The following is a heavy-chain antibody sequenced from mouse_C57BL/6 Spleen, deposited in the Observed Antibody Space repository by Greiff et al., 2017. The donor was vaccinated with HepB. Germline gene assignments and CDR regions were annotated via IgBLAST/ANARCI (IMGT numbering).Heavy chain of an antibody. J-gene: IGHJ3*01. CDR2: IYPGDGDT. Sequence: VQLQQSGAELVKPGASVKISCKASGYAFSSYWMNWVKQRPGKGLEWIGQIYPGDGDTNYNGKFKGKATLTADKSSSTAYMQLSSLTSEDSAVYFCASGDGYYPSWFDYWGQGTLVTVSA. CDR3: ASGDGYYPSWFDY. D-gene: IGHD2-3*01. CDR1: GYAFSSYW. V-gene: IGHV1-80*01.